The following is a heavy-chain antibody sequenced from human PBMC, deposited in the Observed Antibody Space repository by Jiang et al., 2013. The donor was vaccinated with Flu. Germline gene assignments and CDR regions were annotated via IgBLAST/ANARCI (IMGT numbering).Heavy chain of an antibody. V-gene: IGHV4-59*01. CDR2: IYYSGST. D-gene: IGHD2-2*01. CDR3: ARVAGCSSTSCWGNWFDP. CDR1: GGSISSYY. Sequence: KPSETLSLTCTVSGGSISSYYWSWIRQPPGKGLEWIGYIYYSGSTNYNPSLKSRVTISVDTSKNQFSLKLSSVTAADTAVYYCARVAGCSSTSCWGNWFDPWGQGTLVTVSS. J-gene: IGHJ5*02.